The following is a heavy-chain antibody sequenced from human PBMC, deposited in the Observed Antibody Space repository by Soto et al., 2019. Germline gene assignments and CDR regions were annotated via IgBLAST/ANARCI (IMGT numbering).Heavy chain of an antibody. CDR2: IYPGDSDT. Sequence: GESLKISCEGSGYGFTSDWIGWVRQMPGKGLERMGSIYPGDSDTKYSPSFQGQVTISADKSISTAYLQWSSLRASDTAVYYCARHQGACSGGSCYPASWYFYGMDVWGQGTTVTVSS. D-gene: IGHD2-15*01. J-gene: IGHJ6*02. V-gene: IGHV5-51*01. CDR1: GYGFTSDW. CDR3: ARHQGACSGGSCYPASWYFYGMDV.